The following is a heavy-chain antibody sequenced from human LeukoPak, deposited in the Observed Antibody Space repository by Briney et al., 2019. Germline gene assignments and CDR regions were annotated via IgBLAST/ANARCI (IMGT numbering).Heavy chain of an antibody. Sequence: GGSLRLSCAASGFTVSSNYMSWVRQAPGKGLEWVSVIYSGGSTYYADSVKGRFTISRDNSKNTLYLQMNSLRAEDTAVYYCAKDPGGSGSYYSYYFDYWGQGTLVTVSS. V-gene: IGHV3-53*05. CDR2: IYSGGST. CDR3: AKDPGGSGSYYSYYFDY. CDR1: GFTVSSNY. J-gene: IGHJ4*02. D-gene: IGHD3-10*01.